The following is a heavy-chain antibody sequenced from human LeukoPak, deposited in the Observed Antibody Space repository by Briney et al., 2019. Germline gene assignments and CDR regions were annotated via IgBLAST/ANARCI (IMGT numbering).Heavy chain of an antibody. CDR3: TRPQDGYNSFGF. D-gene: IGHD5-24*01. CDR1: GFTFSSTW. CDR2: INSDGSSR. Sequence: PGGSLRLSCAASGFTFSSTWMHWVRQAPGKGLVWVSRINSDGSSRSYADSVKGRFTISRDNAKNTLYLQMDSLRAEDTAVYYCTRPQDGYNSFGFWGQVALVTVSS. V-gene: IGHV3-74*01. J-gene: IGHJ4*02.